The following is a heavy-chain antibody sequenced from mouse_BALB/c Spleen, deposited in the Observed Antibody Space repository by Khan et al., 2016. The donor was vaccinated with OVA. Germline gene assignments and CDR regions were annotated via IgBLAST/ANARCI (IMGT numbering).Heavy chain of an antibody. J-gene: IGHJ2*01. V-gene: IGHV5-6-3*01. CDR3: ARMARTIN. Sequence: EVELVESGGGLVQPGGSLKLSCAASGFTFSSYGMSWVRQTPDKRLELVATINSNGGSTYYPDSLKGRFTTSRDNAKNTLYLQMSSLKSKDTAMYYCARMARTINWGQGTTLTVSS. CDR2: INSNGGST. CDR1: GFTFSSYG.